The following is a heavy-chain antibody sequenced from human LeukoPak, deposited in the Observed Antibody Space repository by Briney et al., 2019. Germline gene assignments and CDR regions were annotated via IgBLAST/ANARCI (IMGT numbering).Heavy chain of an antibody. V-gene: IGHV4-34*01. D-gene: IGHD3-10*01. CDR2: INHSGST. Sequence: GSLRLSCAASGFTFSSYAMSWVRQPPGKGLEWIGEINHSGSTNYNPSLKSRVTISVDTSKNQFSLKLSSVTAADTAVYYCARGRLLWFGELNSYFDYWGQGTLVTVSS. CDR1: GFTFSSYA. CDR3: ARGRLLWFGELNSYFDY. J-gene: IGHJ4*02.